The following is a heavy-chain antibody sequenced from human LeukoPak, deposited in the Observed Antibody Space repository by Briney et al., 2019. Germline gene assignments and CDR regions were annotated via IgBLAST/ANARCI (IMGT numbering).Heavy chain of an antibody. CDR3: ARVGGSYTYLDY. Sequence: ASVKVSCKASGYTFTSYYMHWVRQAPGQGLEWMGIINPSGGSTSYAQKLQGRVTMTTDTSTSTAYMELRSLRSDDTAVYYCARVGGSYTYLDYWGQGTLVTVSS. CDR2: INPSGGST. J-gene: IGHJ4*02. CDR1: GYTFTSYY. V-gene: IGHV1-46*01. D-gene: IGHD1-26*01.